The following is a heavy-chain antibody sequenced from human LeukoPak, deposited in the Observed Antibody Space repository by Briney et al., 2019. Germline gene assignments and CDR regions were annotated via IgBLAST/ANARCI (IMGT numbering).Heavy chain of an antibody. CDR2: IWYDGSNK. CDR3: ARGPAVAGNYFDY. D-gene: IGHD6-19*01. CDR1: GFTFSSYG. Sequence: PGRSLRLSCAASGFTFSSYGMHWVRQAPGKGLEWVAVIWYDGSNKYYADSVKGRFTISRDNSKNTLYLQMNSLRAEDTAVYYCARGPAVAGNYFDYWGQGTLVTVSS. V-gene: IGHV3-33*01. J-gene: IGHJ4*02.